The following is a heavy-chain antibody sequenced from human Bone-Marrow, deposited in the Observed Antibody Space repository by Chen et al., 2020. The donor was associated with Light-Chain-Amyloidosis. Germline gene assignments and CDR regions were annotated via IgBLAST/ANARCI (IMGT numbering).Heavy chain of an antibody. J-gene: IGHJ4*02. CDR2: LYTGGST. D-gene: IGHD4-17*01. CDR3: ARVRDPTYGGLDY. CDR1: GLTVSSNY. V-gene: IGHV3-53*01. Sequence: EVQLVEDGGGLIERGGARRLSCAASGLTVSSNYLSWVRQAPGKGLEWVSVLYTGGSTYYADSVKGRCTISRDNSKNTLYLQMSSLRAEYTAVYYCARVRDPTYGGLDYWGQGTLVTVSS.